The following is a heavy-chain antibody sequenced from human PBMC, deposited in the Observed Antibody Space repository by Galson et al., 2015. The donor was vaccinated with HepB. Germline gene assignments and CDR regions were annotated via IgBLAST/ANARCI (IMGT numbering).Heavy chain of an antibody. CDR2: IKSKTDGGTT. CDR3: TTFWETYDFWSGYFSFDY. Sequence: SLRLSCAASGFTFSNAWMSWVRQAPGKGLEWVGRIKSKTDGGTTDYAAPVKGRFTISRDDSKNTLYLQMNSLKTEDTAVYYCTTFWETYDFWSGYFSFDYWGQGTLVTVSS. V-gene: IGHV3-15*01. CDR1: GFTFSNAW. J-gene: IGHJ4*02. D-gene: IGHD3-3*01.